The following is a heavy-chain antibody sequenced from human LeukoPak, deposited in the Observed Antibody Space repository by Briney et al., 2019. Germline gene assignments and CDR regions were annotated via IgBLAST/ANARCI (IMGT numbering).Heavy chain of an antibody. J-gene: IGHJ4*02. V-gene: IGHV1-18*01. CDR1: GYTFTSYG. CDR3: AREHYGSGSYLGDY. CDR2: IRVYNGNT. Sequence: ASVKVSCKASGYTFTSYGISWVRQAPGQGLEWMGWIRVYNGNTNYAQKLQGRVTMTTGASTSTAYMELRSLRSDDTAVYYCAREHYGSGSYLGDYWGQGTLVTVSS. D-gene: IGHD3-10*01.